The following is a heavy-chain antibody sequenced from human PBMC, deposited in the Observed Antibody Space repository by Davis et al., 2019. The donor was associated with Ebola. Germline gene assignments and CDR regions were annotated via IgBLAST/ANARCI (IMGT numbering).Heavy chain of an antibody. V-gene: IGHV1-3*01. J-gene: IGHJ6*02. CDR1: GYTFTSYA. Sequence: ASVKVSCKASGYTFTSYAMHWVRQAPGQRLEWMGWINAGNGNTKYSQKFQGRVTMTRDTSTSTVYMELSSLRSEDTAVYYCARDLFTIFGVVTFYGMDVWGQGTTVTVSS. D-gene: IGHD3-3*01. CDR2: INAGNGNT. CDR3: ARDLFTIFGVVTFYGMDV.